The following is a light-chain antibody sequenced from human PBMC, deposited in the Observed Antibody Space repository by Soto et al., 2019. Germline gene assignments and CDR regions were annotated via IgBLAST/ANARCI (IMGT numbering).Light chain of an antibody. CDR3: TSCITANTRCV. CDR2: EVN. Sequence: QSVLPQPASVSGSPGQSITISCTGTSSDIGRYNYVSWFQQHPGKVPKLVIFEVNYRPSGVSDRFSGSKSGNTASLTITGLQAEDEADYYCTSCITANTRCVFGSGTKLTVL. V-gene: IGLV2-14*01. J-gene: IGLJ1*01. CDR1: SSDIGRYNY.